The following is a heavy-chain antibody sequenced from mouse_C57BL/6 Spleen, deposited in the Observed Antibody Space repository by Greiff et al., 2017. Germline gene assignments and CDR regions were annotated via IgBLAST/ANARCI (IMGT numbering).Heavy chain of an antibody. CDR3: ARGLRGYFDV. CDR2: IDPSDSYT. CDR1: GYTFTSCW. J-gene: IGHJ1*03. V-gene: IGHV1-50*01. D-gene: IGHD2-4*01. Sequence: VQLQQPGAELVKPGASVKLSCKASGYTFTSCWMQWVKQRPGQGLEWIGEIDPSDSYTNYNQKFKGKATLTVDTSSSTAYMQLSSLTSEDSAVYYCARGLRGYFDVWGTGTTVTVSS.